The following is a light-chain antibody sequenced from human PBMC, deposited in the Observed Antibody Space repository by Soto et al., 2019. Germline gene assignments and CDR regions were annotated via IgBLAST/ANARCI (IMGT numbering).Light chain of an antibody. J-gene: IGKJ4*01. CDR3: QQYNNWPLT. Sequence: EIVMTQSPATLSVSPGERATLSCRASQSVSSNLAWFQQKPGQAPRVLIYGASTRATGTPARFSGSGSGTEFTLTISSLQSEDFAVYYCQQYNNWPLTFGGGTKVEIK. CDR2: GAS. V-gene: IGKV3-15*01. CDR1: QSVSSN.